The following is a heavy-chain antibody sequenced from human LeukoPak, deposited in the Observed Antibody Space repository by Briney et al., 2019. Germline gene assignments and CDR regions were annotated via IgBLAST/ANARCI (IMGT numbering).Heavy chain of an antibody. CDR2: ISGSGGST. V-gene: IGHV3-23*01. J-gene: IGHJ5*02. D-gene: IGHD1-26*01. CDR3: AKDMGLFGGSLNWFDP. Sequence: GGSLRLSCAASGFTFSSYAMSWVRQAPGKGLEWVSAISGSGGSTYYADSVKGRFTISRDNSKNTLYLQMNSLRAEDTAVYYCAKDMGLFGGSLNWFDPWGQGTLVTVSS. CDR1: GFTFSSYA.